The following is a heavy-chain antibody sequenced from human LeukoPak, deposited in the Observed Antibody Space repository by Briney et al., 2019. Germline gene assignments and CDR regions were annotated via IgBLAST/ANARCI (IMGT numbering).Heavy chain of an antibody. CDR3: ARHVGLLRNSYYDILTGNWNPNWFDP. CDR2: IYYSGST. V-gene: IGHV4-39*01. J-gene: IGHJ5*02. D-gene: IGHD3-9*01. CDR1: GGSISSSSYY. Sequence: KPSETLSLTCTVSGGSISSSSYYWGWIRQPPGKGLEWIGSIYYSGSTYYNPSLKSRVTISVDTSKNQFSLKLSSVTAAGTAVYYCARHVGLLRNSYYDILTGNWNPNWFDPWGQGTLVTVSS.